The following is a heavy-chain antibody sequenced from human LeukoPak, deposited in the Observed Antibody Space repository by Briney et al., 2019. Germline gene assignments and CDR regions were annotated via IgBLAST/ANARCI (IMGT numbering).Heavy chain of an antibody. D-gene: IGHD1-7*01. V-gene: IGHV3-23*01. CDR2: VGSPGET. CDR1: GFTFNICA. Sequence: GGSLRLSCVASGFTFNICAMSWVRQAPGKGLEWVASVGSPGETFYADPVRGRFTVSRDNSQDTLYLQMSSLRVEDTAVYYCAKDATPGNSVWDYFGKWGQGTLVTVSS. CDR3: AKDATPGNSVWDYFGK. J-gene: IGHJ4*02.